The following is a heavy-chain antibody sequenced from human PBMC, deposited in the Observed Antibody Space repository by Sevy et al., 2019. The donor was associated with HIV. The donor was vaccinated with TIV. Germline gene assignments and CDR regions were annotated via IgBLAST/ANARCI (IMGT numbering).Heavy chain of an antibody. D-gene: IGHD1-26*01. CDR3: ARDQEWVVSLNYFDY. CDR2: ISYDGSNK. V-gene: IGHV3-30-3*01. Sequence: GGSLRLSCAASGFTFSSYAMHWVRQAPGKGLEWVAVISYDGSNKYYADSLKGRFTISRANSKNTLYLQMNSLRAEDTAVYYCARDQEWVVSLNYFDYWGQGTLVTVSS. CDR1: GFTFSSYA. J-gene: IGHJ4*02.